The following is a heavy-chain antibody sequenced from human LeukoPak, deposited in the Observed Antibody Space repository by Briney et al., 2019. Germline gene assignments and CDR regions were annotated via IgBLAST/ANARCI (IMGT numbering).Heavy chain of an antibody. CDR1: GFTFISYG. Sequence: PGGSLRLSCAASGFTFISYGMHWVRQAPGKGLEWVAFIRYDGSNKYYADSVKGRFTISRDNSKNTLYLQMNSLRAEDTAVYYCAKDGVVVVPAASPYYYYMDVWGKGTTVTVSS. CDR2: IRYDGSNK. D-gene: IGHD2-2*01. V-gene: IGHV3-30*02. CDR3: AKDGVVVVPAASPYYYYMDV. J-gene: IGHJ6*03.